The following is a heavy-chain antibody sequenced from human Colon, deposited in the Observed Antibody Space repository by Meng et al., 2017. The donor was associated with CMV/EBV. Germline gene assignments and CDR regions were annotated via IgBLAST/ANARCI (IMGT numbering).Heavy chain of an antibody. CDR1: GFTVSSNY. Sequence: GESLKISCAASGFTVSSNYMSWVRQAPGKGLEWVSGISGSGDRTYYVESVKGRFNISRDNSKNTLYMHLNSLRVEDTAVYYCARGGIAAANWFDPWGQGTLVTVSS. V-gene: IGHV3-23*01. CDR3: ARGGIAAANWFDP. J-gene: IGHJ5*02. D-gene: IGHD6-13*01. CDR2: ISGSGDRT.